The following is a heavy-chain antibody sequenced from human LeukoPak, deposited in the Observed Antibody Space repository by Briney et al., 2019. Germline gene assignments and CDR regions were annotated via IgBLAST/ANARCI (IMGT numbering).Heavy chain of an antibody. J-gene: IGHJ4*02. CDR2: TYPGDSDT. Sequence: GESLKISCKGSGYSFTTYWIGWVRQMPGKGLEWMGTTYPGDSDTRYNPSFQDQVTISVDKSIYTAYLQWSTLKASDTAMYYCARERFGDDYFDFWGQGILVTVSS. D-gene: IGHD3-16*01. CDR3: ARERFGDDYFDF. CDR1: GYSFTTYW. V-gene: IGHV5-51*01.